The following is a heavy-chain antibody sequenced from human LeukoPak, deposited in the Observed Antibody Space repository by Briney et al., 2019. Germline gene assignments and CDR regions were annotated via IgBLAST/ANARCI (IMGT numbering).Heavy chain of an antibody. D-gene: IGHD3-10*01. V-gene: IGHV4-39*07. CDR3: AKDGGFGELLYYFDY. J-gene: IGHJ4*02. Sequence: SETLSLTCTVSGDSITSGSYYWGWIRQPPGRGLEWIGSIYYSGNTYYNPSLKSRVTISVDTSNNEFSLRLTSVTAADTAVYYCAKDGGFGELLYYFDYWGQGTLVTVSS. CDR2: IYYSGNT. CDR1: GDSITSGSYY.